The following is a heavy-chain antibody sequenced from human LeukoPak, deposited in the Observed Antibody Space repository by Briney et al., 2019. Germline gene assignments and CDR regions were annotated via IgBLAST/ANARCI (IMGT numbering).Heavy chain of an antibody. J-gene: IGHJ4*02. D-gene: IGHD3-10*01. CDR3: AKYTSGTSYRGLDQ. Sequence: GESLRLSCGASGLTVSSYAMSWVRQAPGKGLEWVSTIICSAVNTYYADSVKGRFTISRDDSKNTVYLQMNSLRAEDTAVYSCAKYTSGTSYRGLDQWGQGTLVTVSS. V-gene: IGHV3-23*01. CDR1: GLTVSSYA. CDR2: IICSAVNT.